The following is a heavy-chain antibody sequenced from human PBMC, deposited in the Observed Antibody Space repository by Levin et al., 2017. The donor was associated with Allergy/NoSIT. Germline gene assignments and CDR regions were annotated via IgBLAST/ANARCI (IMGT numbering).Heavy chain of an antibody. V-gene: IGHV3-74*01. CDR3: ARVVPSKGFSFDV. CDR1: GFTLDSAW. CDR2: ISENGRTI. Sequence: PAGGSLRLSCTATGFTLDSAWIHWVRQVPGKGLVWVSRISENGRTINYADSVRGRFTISRDVAKNTVYLQMNSLTDEDTALYYCARVVPSKGFSFDVWGQGTMVTV. J-gene: IGHJ3*01. D-gene: IGHD2-21*01.